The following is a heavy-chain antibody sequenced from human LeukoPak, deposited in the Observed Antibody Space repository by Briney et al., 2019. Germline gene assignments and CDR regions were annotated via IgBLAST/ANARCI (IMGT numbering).Heavy chain of an antibody. CDR3: AREGEDVEMAN. D-gene: IGHD5-24*01. V-gene: IGHV1-69*04. J-gene: IGHJ4*02. CDR2: IIPIFGIA. Sequence: ASVKVSCKASGGTFSSYAISWVRQPPGQGLELMGRIIPIFGIAHYAQKFQGRVTINADKSTSTAYMELSSLRSEDTAVYYCAREGEDVEMANWGQGTLVTVSS. CDR1: GGTFSSYA.